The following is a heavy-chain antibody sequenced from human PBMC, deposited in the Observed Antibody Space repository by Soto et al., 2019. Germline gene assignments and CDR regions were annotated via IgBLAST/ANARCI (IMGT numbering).Heavy chain of an antibody. V-gene: IGHV3-48*02. CDR3: ARSGTPDYGGNSDPSWFDP. CDR1: GFTFSSYS. Sequence: EVQLVESGGGLVQPGGSLSLSCAASGFTFSSYSMNWVRQAPGKGLAWVSYISSSSSTIYYADSVKGRFTISRDNAKNSLYLQMNSLRDEDTAVYYCARSGTPDYGGNSDPSWFDPWGQGTLVTVSS. D-gene: IGHD4-17*01. J-gene: IGHJ5*02. CDR2: ISSSSSTI.